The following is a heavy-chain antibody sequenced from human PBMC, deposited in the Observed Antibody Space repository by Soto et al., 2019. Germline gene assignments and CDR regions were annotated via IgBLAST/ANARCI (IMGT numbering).Heavy chain of an antibody. D-gene: IGHD2-2*01. J-gene: IGHJ4*02. CDR1: GFTFSRYW. Sequence: EVQLVESGGGLVQPGGSLRLSCAASGFTFSRYWMTWVRQAPGKELEWVANIKDDGIETYYVDSVKGRFTISRDNAKNSLYLQMNSLRVEDTAVYDCAKDSYRGDIVLTPAPYGNDYWGQGTLVTVSS. V-gene: IGHV3-7*01. CDR2: IKDDGIET. CDR3: AKDSYRGDIVLTPAPYGNDY.